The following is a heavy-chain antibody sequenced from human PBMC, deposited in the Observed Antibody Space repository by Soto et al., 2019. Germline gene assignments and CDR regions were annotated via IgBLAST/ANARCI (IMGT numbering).Heavy chain of an antibody. CDR3: AKESDFGYSSGYGSFDY. CDR2: ISGSGGST. CDR1: GFTFSSYA. D-gene: IGHD3-22*01. V-gene: IGHV3-23*01. Sequence: GGSLRLSCAASGFTFSSYAMSWVRQAPGKGLEWVSAISGSGGSTYYADSVKGRFTISRDNSKNTLYLQMNSLRAEDTAVYYCAKESDFGYSSGYGSFDYWGQGTLVTVSS. J-gene: IGHJ4*02.